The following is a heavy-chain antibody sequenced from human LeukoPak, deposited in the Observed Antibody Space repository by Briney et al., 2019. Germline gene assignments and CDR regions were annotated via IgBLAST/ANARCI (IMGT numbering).Heavy chain of an antibody. Sequence: SQTLSLTCAISGDSVSSNSAAWNWIRQSPSRGLEWLGRTYYRSKWYNDYAVSVKSRITINPDTSKNQFSLQLNSVTPEDTAVYYCARDGSRDGYNLDPYYFDYWGQGTLVTVSS. CDR3: ARDGSRDGYNLDPYYFDY. V-gene: IGHV6-1*01. J-gene: IGHJ4*02. CDR1: GDSVSSNSAA. D-gene: IGHD5-24*01. CDR2: TYYRSKWYN.